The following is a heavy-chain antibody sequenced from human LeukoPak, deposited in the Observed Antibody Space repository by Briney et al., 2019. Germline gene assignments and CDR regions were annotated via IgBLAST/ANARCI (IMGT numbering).Heavy chain of an antibody. Sequence: GGSLRLSCAASGFTFSSYAMSWVRQAPGKGLMWVSRCDSDGSGTTYVDSVKGRFTVSRDNAKNTLYLQMSSLRAEDTAVYYCATSSVWGGAFNIWGQGTMVTVSS. CDR3: ATSSVWGGAFNI. CDR2: CDSDGSGT. J-gene: IGHJ3*02. V-gene: IGHV3-74*01. D-gene: IGHD3-16*01. CDR1: GFTFSSYA.